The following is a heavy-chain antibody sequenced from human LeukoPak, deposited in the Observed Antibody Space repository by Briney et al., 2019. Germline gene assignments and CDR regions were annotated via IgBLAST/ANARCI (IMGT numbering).Heavy chain of an antibody. V-gene: IGHV4-30-2*01. J-gene: IGHJ4*02. Sequence: SQTLSLTCAVSGVSISSGGYSWSWIRQPPGKGLEWIGYIYHSGSTYYNPSLKSRVTISVDRSKNQFSLKLSSVTAADTAVYYCARGNWNYEYFDYWGQGTLVTVSS. CDR1: GVSISSGGYS. CDR2: IYHSGST. D-gene: IGHD1-7*01. CDR3: ARGNWNYEYFDY.